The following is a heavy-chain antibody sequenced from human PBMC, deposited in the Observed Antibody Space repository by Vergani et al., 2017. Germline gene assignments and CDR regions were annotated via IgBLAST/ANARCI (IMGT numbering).Heavy chain of an antibody. CDR1: GASITSGSFY. CDR3: ARGPYSSSWYYFDY. J-gene: IGHJ4*02. Sequence: QVHLNEAGPGLVKPSQTLSLTCTVSGASITSGSFYWSWIRQPAGKGLEWIGRIHASGTKNYNPSLRSRVTLSVDTSKNQLSLKMISMTAADTAVYYCARGPYSSSWYYFDYWGQGTVVTVSS. V-gene: IGHV4-61*02. D-gene: IGHD6-13*01. CDR2: IHASGTK.